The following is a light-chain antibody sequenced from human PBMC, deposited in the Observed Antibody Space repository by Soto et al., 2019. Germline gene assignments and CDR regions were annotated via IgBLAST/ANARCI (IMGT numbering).Light chain of an antibody. CDR2: SNN. J-gene: IGLJ1*01. V-gene: IGLV1-44*01. CDR1: TSNIGTNP. CDR3: AAWDDSLNGRV. Sequence: QSVLTQPPSASGTPGQRVTISCSGSTSNIGTNPVNWYQHLPGTAPKLLFYSNNQRPSGVPDRFSGSKSGTSASLAISGLQSEDEADYYCAAWDDSLNGRVFGTGTKVTVL.